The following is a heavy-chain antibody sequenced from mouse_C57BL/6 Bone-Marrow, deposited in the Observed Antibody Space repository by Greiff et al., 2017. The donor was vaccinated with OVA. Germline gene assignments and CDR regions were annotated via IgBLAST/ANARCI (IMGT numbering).Heavy chain of an antibody. CDR3: ASYGYADYYAMDY. CDR2: IDPSDSYT. D-gene: IGHD2-2*01. J-gene: IGHJ4*01. V-gene: IGHV1-50*01. CDR1: GYTFTSHW. Sequence: QVQLQQPGAELVKPGASVKLSCKASGYTFTSHWMQWVKQRPGQGLEWIGEIDPSDSYTNYNQKFKGKATLTVDTSSSTAYMQLSSLTSEDSAVYYCASYGYADYYAMDYWGQGTSVTVSS.